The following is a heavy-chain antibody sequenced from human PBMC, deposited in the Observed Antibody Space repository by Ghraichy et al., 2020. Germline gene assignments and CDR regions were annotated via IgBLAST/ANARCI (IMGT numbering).Heavy chain of an antibody. V-gene: IGHV4-4*09. J-gene: IGHJ6*02. D-gene: IGHD2-8*01. CDR1: GGSISSYY. CDR2: IYTSGST. Sequence: SETLSLTCTVSGGSISSYYWSWIRQPPGKGLEWIGYIYTSGSTNYNPSLKSRVTISVDTSKNQFSLKLSSVTAADTAVYYCARLLLTYSNLMVYAQDYYGMDVWGQGTTVTVSS. CDR3: ARLLLTYSNLMVYAQDYYGMDV.